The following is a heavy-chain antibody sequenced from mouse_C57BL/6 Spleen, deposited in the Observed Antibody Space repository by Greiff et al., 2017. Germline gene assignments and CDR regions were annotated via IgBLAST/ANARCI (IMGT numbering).Heavy chain of an antibody. CDR3: AREEIYDGFYYAMDY. Sequence: EVQGVESGGDLVKPGGSLKLSCAASGFTFSSYGMSWVRQTPDKRLEWVATISSGGSYTYYPDSVKGRFTISRDNAKNTLYLQMSSLKSEDTAMYYCAREEIYDGFYYAMDYWGQGTSVTVSS. J-gene: IGHJ4*01. CDR1: GFTFSSYG. D-gene: IGHD2-3*01. V-gene: IGHV5-6*01. CDR2: ISSGGSYT.